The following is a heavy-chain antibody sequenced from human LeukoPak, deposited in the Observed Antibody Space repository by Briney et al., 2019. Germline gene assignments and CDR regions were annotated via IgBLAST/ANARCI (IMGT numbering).Heavy chain of an antibody. CDR2: IVVGSGNT. D-gene: IGHD2-21*02. CDR3: AATPPDGSNCGGDCYHAFDI. CDR1: GFTFTSSA. Sequence: TSVKVSCKASGFTFTSSAVQWVRRARGQRLEWIGWIVVGSGNTNYAQKFQGRVTITRDMSTSTAYMELSSLRSEDTAVYYCAATPPDGSNCGGDCYHAFDIWGQGTMVTVSS. J-gene: IGHJ3*02. V-gene: IGHV1-58*01.